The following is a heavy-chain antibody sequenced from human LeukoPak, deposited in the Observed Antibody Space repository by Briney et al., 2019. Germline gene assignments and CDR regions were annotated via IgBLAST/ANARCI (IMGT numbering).Heavy chain of an antibody. CDR3: ARALSGCVLCFDY. V-gene: IGHV1-8*01. D-gene: IGHD6-19*01. Sequence: ASVKVSCKASGYTFTGYDINWMRQAAGQGLEWMGWMNPNSGDTGYAQKFQGRVTMTRDTSISTAYMELSSLRSDDTAVYYCARALSGCVLCFDYWGQGTLVTVS. CDR1: GYTFTGYD. J-gene: IGHJ4*02. CDR2: MNPNSGDT.